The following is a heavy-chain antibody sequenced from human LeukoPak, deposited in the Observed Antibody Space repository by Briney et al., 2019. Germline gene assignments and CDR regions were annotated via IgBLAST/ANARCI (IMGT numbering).Heavy chain of an antibody. V-gene: IGHV3-74*01. D-gene: IGHD3-10*01. CDR2: INGDGSRT. Sequence: GGSLRLSCTASGFAFNTYWMHWVRQAPGKGPVWVSYINGDGSRTNYADSVKGRFTISRDNARNTLYLQMNSLGAEDTAVYYCARDGANYYGSGSYSAYFDYWGQGTLVTVSS. CDR3: ARDGANYYGSGSYSAYFDY. CDR1: GFAFNTYW. J-gene: IGHJ4*02.